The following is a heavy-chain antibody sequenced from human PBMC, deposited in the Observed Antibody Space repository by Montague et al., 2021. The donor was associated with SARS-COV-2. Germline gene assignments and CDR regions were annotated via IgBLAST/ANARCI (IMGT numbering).Heavy chain of an antibody. V-gene: IGHV6-1*01. CDR3: ARGSSGYYTPRPFDY. J-gene: IGHJ4*02. D-gene: IGHD3-22*01. CDR2: RHYMPKWYN. CDR1: GDSVGSESVA. Sequence: CAISGDSVGSESVACKSIRQSPSRGFDGMVGRHYMPKWYNDYAVSVKSRITINPDTSKNQFSLQLNSVTPEDTAVYYCARGSSGYYTPRPFDYWGQGTLVTVSS.